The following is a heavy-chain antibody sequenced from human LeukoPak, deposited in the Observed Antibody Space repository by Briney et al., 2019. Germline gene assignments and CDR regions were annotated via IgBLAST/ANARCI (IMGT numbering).Heavy chain of an antibody. V-gene: IGHV1-69*05. J-gene: IGHJ3*02. Sequence: SVKVSCRASGGTLSSYAISWVRQVPGQGLEWMGGIIPIFGTANYAQKFQGRVTITTDESTSTAYMELSSLRSEDTAVYYCATTDLVPYYYDSSGEITGGAFDIWGQGTMVTVSS. CDR2: IIPIFGTA. CDR3: ATTDLVPYYYDSSGEITGGAFDI. D-gene: IGHD3-22*01. CDR1: GGTLSSYA.